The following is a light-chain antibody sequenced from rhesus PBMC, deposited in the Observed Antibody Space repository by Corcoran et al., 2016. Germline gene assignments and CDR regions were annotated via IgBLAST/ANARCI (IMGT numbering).Light chain of an antibody. Sequence: DIQMTQSPSSLSASVGDKVTISCHASQGSSSWLAWYQQKPGKPPKPLIYAASSIETGVPSRFSGSGSGAVDTLTIRNLQPEVFGTYYCQHYDDLPWTFGQGTKVEIK. CDR3: QHYDDLPWT. J-gene: IGKJ1*01. CDR2: AAS. CDR1: QGSSSW. V-gene: IGKV1-19*01.